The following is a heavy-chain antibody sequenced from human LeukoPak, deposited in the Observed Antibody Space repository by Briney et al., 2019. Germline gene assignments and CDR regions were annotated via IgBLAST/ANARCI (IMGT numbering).Heavy chain of an antibody. Sequence: PSQTLSLTCTVSGGSISSGDYYWGWIRQPPGKGREGIGYIYYSGSTYYNPSIKSRVTISVDTSKNQFSPKLSSVTAAGTAMYYCASSYYYDSSGIGNWFAPWGQGTLVTVSS. CDR1: GGSISSGDYY. J-gene: IGHJ5*02. CDR3: ASSYYYDSSGIGNWFAP. D-gene: IGHD3-22*01. CDR2: IYYSGST. V-gene: IGHV4-30-4*01.